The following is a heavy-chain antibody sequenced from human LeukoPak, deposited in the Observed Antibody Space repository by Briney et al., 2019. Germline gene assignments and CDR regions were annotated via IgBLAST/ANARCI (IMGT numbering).Heavy chain of an antibody. Sequence: GASVKVSCKASGYTFTSYGISWVRQAPGQGLEWMGWISAYNGNTNYAQKLQGRVTMTTDTSTSTAYMELRSLRSDDTAVYYCARKPRFPRTTHSDWFDPWGQGTLVTVSS. V-gene: IGHV1-18*01. CDR3: ARKPRFPRTTHSDWFDP. CDR2: ISAYNGNT. D-gene: IGHD1-7*01. CDR1: GYTFTSYG. J-gene: IGHJ5*02.